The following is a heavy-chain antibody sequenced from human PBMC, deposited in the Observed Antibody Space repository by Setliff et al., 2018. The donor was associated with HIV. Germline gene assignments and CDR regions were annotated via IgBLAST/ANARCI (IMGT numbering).Heavy chain of an antibody. V-gene: IGHV4-61*02. CDR3: ARARYIVIRGDAGMDV. CDR1: GGSINSGGYY. Sequence: PSETLSLTCTVSGGSINSGGYYWVWIRQPALKGLEWTGRIYTSGLTNYNPSLKSRVTISVDTSKNQVSLKLSSVTASDTAVYYCARARYIVIRGDAGMDVWGPGTTVTVS. CDR2: IYTSGLT. D-gene: IGHD3-10*01. J-gene: IGHJ6*02.